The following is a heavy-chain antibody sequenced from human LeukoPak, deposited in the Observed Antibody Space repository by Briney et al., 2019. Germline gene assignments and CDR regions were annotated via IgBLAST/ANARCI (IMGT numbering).Heavy chain of an antibody. D-gene: IGHD5-12*01. CDR3: ARGGRGEVGWLRSGYAFDI. CDR1: GGSIGTYY. V-gene: IGHV4-4*07. CDR2: IYTRGTT. Sequence: SDTLSLTCTVSGGSIGTYYWSWIRQPAAKAPEGIGRIYTRGTTNYNPSHKNRVTMSVDTSKNHFSLTLTSVTAADTAVYYCARGGRGEVGWLRSGYAFDIWGRGTMVTVSS. J-gene: IGHJ3*02.